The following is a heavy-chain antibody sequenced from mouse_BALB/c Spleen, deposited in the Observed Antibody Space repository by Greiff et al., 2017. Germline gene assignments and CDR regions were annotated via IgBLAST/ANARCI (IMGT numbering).Heavy chain of an antibody. V-gene: IGHV3-2*02. CDR3: ARGRGYLFDY. CDR1: GYSITSDYA. Sequence: DVKLVESGPGLVKPSQSLSLTCTVTGYSITSDYAWNWIRQFPGNKLEWMGYISYSGSTSYNPSLKSRISITRDTSKNQFFLQLNSVTTEDTATYYCARGRGYLFDYWGQGTTLTVSS. J-gene: IGHJ2*01. D-gene: IGHD2-2*01. CDR2: ISYSGST.